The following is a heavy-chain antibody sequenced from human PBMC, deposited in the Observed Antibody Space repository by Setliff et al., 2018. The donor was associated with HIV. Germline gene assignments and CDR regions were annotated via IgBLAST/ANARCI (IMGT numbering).Heavy chain of an antibody. D-gene: IGHD3-22*01. Sequence: LRLSCAASGFTFSSYAMHWVRQAPGKGLEYVSVINNKGDSTYYADSVKGRFSISRDNSKNTLCLQLGSLRADDMAVYYCARGGRDYSESSGYAVPGDYYGMDVWG. CDR2: INNKGDST. V-gene: IGHV3-64*02. J-gene: IGHJ6*01. CDR1: GFTFSSYA. CDR3: ARGGRDYSESSGYAVPGDYYGMDV.